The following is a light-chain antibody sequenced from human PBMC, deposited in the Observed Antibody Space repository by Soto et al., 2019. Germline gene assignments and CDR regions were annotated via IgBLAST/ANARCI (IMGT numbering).Light chain of an antibody. J-gene: IGKJ1*01. Sequence: EIVLTQSPDTLSLSPGERAPLSCRASQTVTSGYLAWYQQKPGQAPRLLIYGVSTGATGIPDRVSGSGSGTDFTRTISRLEPEDFAVECGQVYGSAYKKLXRGTKVDIK. CDR1: QTVTSGY. V-gene: IGKV3-20*01. CDR2: GVS. CDR3: QVYGSAYKK.